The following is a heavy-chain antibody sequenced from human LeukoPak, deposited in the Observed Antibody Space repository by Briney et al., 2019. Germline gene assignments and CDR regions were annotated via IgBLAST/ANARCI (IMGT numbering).Heavy chain of an antibody. D-gene: IGHD3-22*01. J-gene: IGHJ4*02. CDR3: ARERTARGTYYDSSGYYYHY. CDR2: ISSSRSTI. CDR1: GFTFSSYS. Sequence: PGGSLRLSCAASGFTFSSYSMNWVRQAPGKGLEWVSYISSSRSTIYYADSVKGRFTISRDNAKNSLYLQMNSLRAEDTAVYYCARERTARGTYYDSSGYYYHYWGQGTLVTVSS. V-gene: IGHV3-48*01.